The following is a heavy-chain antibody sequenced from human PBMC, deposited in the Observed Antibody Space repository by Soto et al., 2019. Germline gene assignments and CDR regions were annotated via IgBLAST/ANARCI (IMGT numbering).Heavy chain of an antibody. CDR2: ISGSGGST. V-gene: IGHV3-23*01. CDR3: ARNPTRSGWGSYYYYGMDV. CDR1: GFTFSTYA. D-gene: IGHD6-19*01. J-gene: IGHJ6*02. Sequence: GGSLRLSCAASGFTFSTYAMTWVRQAPGKGLDWVSTISGSGGSTFYADSVRGRFTISRDNAKNSLYLQMNSLRAEDTAVYYCARNPTRSGWGSYYYYGMDVWGQGTTVTVSS.